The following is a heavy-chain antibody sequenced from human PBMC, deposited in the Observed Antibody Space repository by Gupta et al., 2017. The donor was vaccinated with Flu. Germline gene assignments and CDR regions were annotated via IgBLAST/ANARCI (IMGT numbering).Heavy chain of an antibody. CDR2: IKEDGSVK. V-gene: IGHV3-7*01. Sequence: EERLVESGGGLVQRGGSLRLSCEASRFTFSRSWMTWVRQAPGKGLEWVANIKEDGSVKNYVDSVKGRFTISRDNAKNSLYLQMNSLRVEDTAVYYCARDNGYNQFDYWGQGTLVTVSS. D-gene: IGHD5-24*01. CDR1: RFTFSRSW. J-gene: IGHJ4*02. CDR3: ARDNGYNQFDY.